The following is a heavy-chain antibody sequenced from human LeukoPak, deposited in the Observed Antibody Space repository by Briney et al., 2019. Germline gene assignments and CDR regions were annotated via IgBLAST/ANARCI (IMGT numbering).Heavy chain of an antibody. CDR1: GGSISSYY. V-gene: IGHV4-59*01. CDR2: IYYSGST. J-gene: IGHJ3*02. CDR3: ARLRGIFGVVLDAFDI. D-gene: IGHD3-3*01. Sequence: SETLSLTCTVSGGSISSYYWSWIRQPPGKGLEWIGYIYYSGSTNYNPSLKSRVTISVDTSKNQFSLKLSSVTAADTAVYYCARLRGIFGVVLDAFDIWGQGTMVTVSS.